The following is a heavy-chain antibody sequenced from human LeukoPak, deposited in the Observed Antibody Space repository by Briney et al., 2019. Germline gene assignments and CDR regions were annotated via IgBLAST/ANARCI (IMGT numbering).Heavy chain of an antibody. D-gene: IGHD2-2*01. J-gene: IGHJ6*03. CDR1: GFTFTDSS. Sequence: GGSLRLSCAASGFTFTDSSVTWVRQAPGKGREWLSYISGGGDDTNYADSVRGRFTISRDNPKNSLYLQRNSLRAEDTAVYYCGRAAPVTKDHFMDVWGKGTTVTVSS. V-gene: IGHV3-11*06. CDR3: GRAAPVTKDHFMDV. CDR2: ISGGGDDT.